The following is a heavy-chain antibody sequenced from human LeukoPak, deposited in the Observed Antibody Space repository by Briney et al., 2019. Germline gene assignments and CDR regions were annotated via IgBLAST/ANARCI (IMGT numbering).Heavy chain of an antibody. CDR1: GFTVSRNY. J-gene: IGHJ6*02. D-gene: IGHD6-13*01. CDR3: ARGSFSPPYSSSWLSYYGMDV. Sequence: PGGSLRLSCAASGFTVSRNYMSWVRQAPGKGLEWVSVIYSGGSTYYADSVKGRFTISRDNSKNTLYLQMNSLRAEDTAVYYCARGSFSPPYSSSWLSYYGMDVWGQGTTVTVSS. CDR2: IYSGGST. V-gene: IGHV3-66*01.